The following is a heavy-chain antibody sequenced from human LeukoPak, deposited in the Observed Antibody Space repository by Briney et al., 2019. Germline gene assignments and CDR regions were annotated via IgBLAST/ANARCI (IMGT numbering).Heavy chain of an antibody. CDR2: ISGSGGST. D-gene: IGHD6-13*01. J-gene: IGHJ4*02. Sequence: GGSLRLSCEASGFTISSYAMSWVRQAPGKGLEWVSAISGSGGSTYYADSVKGRFTISRDNSKNTLYLQMNSLRAEDTAVYYCAKSGGNSSSPGYWGQGTLVTVSS. CDR1: GFTISSYA. V-gene: IGHV3-23*01. CDR3: AKSGGNSSSPGY.